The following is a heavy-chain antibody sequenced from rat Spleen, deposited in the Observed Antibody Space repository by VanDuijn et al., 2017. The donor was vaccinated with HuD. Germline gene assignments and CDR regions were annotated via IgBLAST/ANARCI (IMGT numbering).Heavy chain of an antibody. CDR2: ISYEGSST. V-gene: IGHV5-22*01. Sequence: EVQLVESGGGLVQPGRSMKLSCAASGFTFSDYYMAWVRQAPKKGLEWVASISYEGSSTYYGDSVKGRFTISRDDAKNTLYLQMDSLRSEDTATYYCAREYYSSPDYWGQGVMVTVSS. CDR3: AREYYSSPDY. CDR1: GFTFSDYY. D-gene: IGHD1-2*01. J-gene: IGHJ2*01.